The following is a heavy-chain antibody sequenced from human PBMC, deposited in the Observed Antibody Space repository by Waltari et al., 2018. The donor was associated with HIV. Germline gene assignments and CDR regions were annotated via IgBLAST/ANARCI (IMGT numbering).Heavy chain of an antibody. J-gene: IGHJ6*02. CDR1: GYTFTDHY. Sequence: QVPLVPAGAEVKKPGASVKDSCKASGYTFTDHYPHWVPKAPGHGLEWMGWINPNSGGTNYAQKFQGRVTMTRDTSISTAYMELSRLRSDDTAVYYCARDRHSNSRILGYYYGMDVWGQGTTVTVSS. V-gene: IGHV1-2*02. CDR2: INPNSGGT. CDR3: ARDRHSNSRILGYYYGMDV. D-gene: IGHD6-6*01.